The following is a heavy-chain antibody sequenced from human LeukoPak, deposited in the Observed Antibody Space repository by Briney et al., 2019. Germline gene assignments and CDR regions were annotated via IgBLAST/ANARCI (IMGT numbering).Heavy chain of an antibody. J-gene: IGHJ3*02. CDR1: GGSISSYY. CDR3: ARRPPREWLFLRRGAFDI. Sequence: SETLSLTCTVSGGSISSYYWSWIRQPPEKGLEWIGYIYYSGSTNYYPSLKSRVTISVDTSKNQFSLKLSSVTAADTAVYYCARRPPREWLFLRRGAFDIWGQGTMVTVSS. V-gene: IGHV4-59*12. D-gene: IGHD3-22*01. CDR2: IYYSGST.